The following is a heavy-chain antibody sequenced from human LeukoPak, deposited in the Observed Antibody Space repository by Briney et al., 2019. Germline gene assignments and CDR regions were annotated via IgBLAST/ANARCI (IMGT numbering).Heavy chain of an antibody. CDR2: FSPFNGNT. Sequence: ASVKVSRKASGYTFSSYGIIWVRQAPGQGLQWMGWFSPFNGNTDYAPKLQGRVSMTTDTSTTTAYLDLRSLTSDDTDMYFCARRGGSYSHSVFWGQGTLVTVSS. J-gene: IGHJ4*02. D-gene: IGHD1-26*01. CDR3: ARRGGSYSHSVF. CDR1: GYTFSSYG. V-gene: IGHV1-18*01.